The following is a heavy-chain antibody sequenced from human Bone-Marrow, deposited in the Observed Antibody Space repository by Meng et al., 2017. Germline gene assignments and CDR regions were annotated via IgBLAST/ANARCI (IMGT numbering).Heavy chain of an antibody. V-gene: IGHV4-39*01. J-gene: IGHJ4*02. CDR3: ARLGNYYYDSSGYYFDY. CDR2: IYYTGST. CDR1: GGSISSGSHY. Sequence: QLQLQEWGPGLVKPSETLSLTCTVSGGSISSGSHYWGWIRQPPGKGLEWIGSIYYTGSTYYNPSLKSRVTISVDTSKNQFSLKLRSVTAADTAVYYCARLGNYYYDSSGYYFDYWGQGTLVTVSS. D-gene: IGHD3-22*01.